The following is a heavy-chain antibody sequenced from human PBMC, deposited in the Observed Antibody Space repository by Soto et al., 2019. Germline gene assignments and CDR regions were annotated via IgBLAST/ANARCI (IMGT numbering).Heavy chain of an antibody. J-gene: IGHJ4*02. D-gene: IGHD3-22*01. CDR1: GFTFSSYG. V-gene: IGHV3-30*03. CDR2: ISYDGSDK. Sequence: GGSLRLSCAASGFTFSSYGMHWVRQAPGKGLEWVALISYDGSDKDYADSVKGRFTISRDNSRNTLFLQMNSLRAEDTAVYYCARDYYKDYDSSGYYRSPAYWGQGTLVTVS. CDR3: ARDYYKDYDSSGYYRSPAY.